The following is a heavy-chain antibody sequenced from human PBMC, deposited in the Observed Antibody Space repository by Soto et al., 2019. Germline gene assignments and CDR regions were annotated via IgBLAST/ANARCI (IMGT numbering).Heavy chain of an antibody. Sequence: SETLSLTCTVSGGSISSYYWSWIRQPPGKGLEWIGYIYYSGSTNYNPSLKSRVTISVDTSKNPFSLKLSTVTAPDTAVYYCASSPPQVYGYSSSRDAFDIWGQGTMVTVSS. V-gene: IGHV4-59*01. CDR1: GGSISSYY. J-gene: IGHJ3*02. CDR2: IYYSGST. D-gene: IGHD6-13*01. CDR3: ASSPPQVYGYSSSRDAFDI.